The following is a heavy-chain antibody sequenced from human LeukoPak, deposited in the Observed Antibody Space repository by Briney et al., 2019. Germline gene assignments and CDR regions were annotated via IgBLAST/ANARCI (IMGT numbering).Heavy chain of an antibody. Sequence: SETLSLTCTVSGGSISSYYWSWIRQPPGKGLEWIGYIYYSGSTNYNPSLKSRVTISVDTSKNQFSLKLSSVTAADTAVYYCASHGGSTIYYFDYWGQGTLVTVSS. D-gene: IGHD4-23*01. CDR3: ASHGGSTIYYFDY. V-gene: IGHV4-59*01. CDR2: IYYSGST. CDR1: GGSISSYY. J-gene: IGHJ4*02.